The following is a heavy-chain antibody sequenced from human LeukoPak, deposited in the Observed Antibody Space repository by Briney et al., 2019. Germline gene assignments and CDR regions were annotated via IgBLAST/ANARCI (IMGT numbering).Heavy chain of an antibody. V-gene: IGHV4-59*01. Sequence: SETLSPTCTVSGGSISSYYWSWIRQPPGKGLEWIGYIYYSGSTNYNPSLKSRVTISVDTSKNQFSLKLSSVTAADTAVYYCAREGDSSGCFDYWGQGTLVTVSS. CDR2: IYYSGST. CDR1: GGSISSYY. CDR3: AREGDSSGCFDY. D-gene: IGHD3-22*01. J-gene: IGHJ4*02.